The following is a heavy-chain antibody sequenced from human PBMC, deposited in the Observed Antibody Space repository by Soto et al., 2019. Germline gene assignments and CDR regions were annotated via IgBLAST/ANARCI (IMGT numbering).Heavy chain of an antibody. Sequence: SETLSLTCAVSGDSISSGGYSWSWIRQPPGKGLEWIGYIYHSGSTYYNPSLKSRVTISVDRSKNQFSLKLSSVTAADTAVYYCARDRAAGDDYFDYWGQGTLVTVSS. D-gene: IGHD6-13*01. CDR1: GDSISSGGYS. CDR2: IYHSGST. V-gene: IGHV4-30-2*01. J-gene: IGHJ4*02. CDR3: ARDRAAGDDYFDY.